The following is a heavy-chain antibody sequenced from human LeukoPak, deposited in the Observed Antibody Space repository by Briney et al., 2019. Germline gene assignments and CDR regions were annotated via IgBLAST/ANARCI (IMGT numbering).Heavy chain of an antibody. Sequence: ASVKVSCKASGFTFTSYYMHWVRQAPGQGLEWMGIINPSSGSKTYAQKFQGRVIMTRDTSTSTVYMELGSLRSEDTAVYFCARDREYNWNYGYFEYWGQGTLVTVSS. CDR2: INPSSGSK. J-gene: IGHJ4*02. CDR1: GFTFTSYY. D-gene: IGHD1-7*01. CDR3: ARDREYNWNYGYFEY. V-gene: IGHV1-46*01.